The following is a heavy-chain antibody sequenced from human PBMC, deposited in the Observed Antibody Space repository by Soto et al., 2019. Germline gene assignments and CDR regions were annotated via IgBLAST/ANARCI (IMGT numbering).Heavy chain of an antibody. V-gene: IGHV1-69*13. CDR3: AREGYDFWSGYRPSYYYGMDV. J-gene: IGHJ6*02. Sequence: SVKVSCKASGGTFSSYAISWVRQAPGQGLEWMGGIIPIFGTANYAQKFQGRVTITADESTSTAYMELSSLRSEDTAVYYCAREGYDFWSGYRPSYYYGMDVWGQGTTVTVSS. D-gene: IGHD3-3*01. CDR1: GGTFSSYA. CDR2: IIPIFGTA.